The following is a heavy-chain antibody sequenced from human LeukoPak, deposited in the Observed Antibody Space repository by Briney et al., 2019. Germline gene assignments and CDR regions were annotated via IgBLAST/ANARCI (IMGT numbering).Heavy chain of an antibody. CDR1: GLTSDGYA. CDR2: IILNSGDI. V-gene: IGHV3-9*02. CDR3: AKDFAY. Sequence: PGGSLRLSCVVSGLTSDGYAMHWVRQAPGKGLEWVSGIILNSGDIAYADSVKGRFTDSRDNAKNSLYLQMNSLTSEDTAIYHCAKDFAYWGQGTLVTVST. J-gene: IGHJ4*02.